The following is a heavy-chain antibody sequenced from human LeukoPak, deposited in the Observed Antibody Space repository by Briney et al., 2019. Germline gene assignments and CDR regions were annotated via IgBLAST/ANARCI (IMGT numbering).Heavy chain of an antibody. Sequence: SVKVSCKASGGTFRTYSVTWVRQAPGQGLEWMGGIIPIFGTPNYAQKFQGRVKVTTDDATGTAYMELSSLMSEDTAIYYCARVDRYLFYLDVWGKGTPVTVSS. J-gene: IGHJ6*03. D-gene: IGHD2-2*02. V-gene: IGHV1-69*05. CDR2: IIPIFGTP. CDR1: GGTFRTYS. CDR3: ARVDRYLFYLDV.